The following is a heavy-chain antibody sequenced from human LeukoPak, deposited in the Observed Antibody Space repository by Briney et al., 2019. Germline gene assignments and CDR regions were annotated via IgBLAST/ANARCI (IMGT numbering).Heavy chain of an antibody. CDR3: ARGNEYTWWQ. Sequence: PSETLSLTCTVSDGSIKTDYWWTWVRQPPGKGLEWIGETWHSGSSTNYNPSLKSRVTISVDKPKSQFSLKLTSVTAADAAIYYCARGNEYTWWQWSQGTLVTVSS. V-gene: IGHV4-4*02. CDR1: DGSIKTDYW. D-gene: IGHD2-15*01. J-gene: IGHJ4*02. CDR2: TWHSGSST.